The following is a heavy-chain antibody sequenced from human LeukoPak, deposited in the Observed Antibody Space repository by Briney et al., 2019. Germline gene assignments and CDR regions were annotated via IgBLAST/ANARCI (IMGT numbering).Heavy chain of an antibody. CDR2: INHSGST. J-gene: IGHJ6*02. V-gene: IGHV4-34*01. D-gene: IGHD5-18*01. Sequence: SETLSLTCAVYGGSSSGYYWSWIRQPPGKGLEWIGEINHSGSTNYNPSLKSRVTISVDTSKNQFSLKLSSVTAADTAVYYCARRLRYTAMVPYYYYYGMDVWGQGTTVTVSS. CDR3: ARRLRYTAMVPYYYYYGMDV. CDR1: GGSSSGYY.